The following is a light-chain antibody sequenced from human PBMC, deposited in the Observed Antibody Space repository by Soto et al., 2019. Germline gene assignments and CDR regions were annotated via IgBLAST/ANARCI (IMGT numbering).Light chain of an antibody. CDR2: KAS. Sequence: DIQMTQSPSTLSASVGDRVTITCRASQSISSWLAWYQQKPGKAPKLLIYKASSLESGVSSRFSGSGSATDFTLTISSLQPDDFATYSCQQYNSYPYTFGQGTKLEIK. V-gene: IGKV1-5*03. J-gene: IGKJ2*01. CDR3: QQYNSYPYT. CDR1: QSISSW.